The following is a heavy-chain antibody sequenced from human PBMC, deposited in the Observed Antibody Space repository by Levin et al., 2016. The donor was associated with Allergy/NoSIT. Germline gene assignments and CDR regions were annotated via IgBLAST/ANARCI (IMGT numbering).Heavy chain of an antibody. Sequence: GGSLRLSCQGSGYNFANYWIGWVRQLPGKGLEWMGIVYPGDSDTRYTPSFQGQVTVSADKSISTAYLQWSGLKASDSAMYYCARLGRGMGLWWFDHWGQGTLVTVSS. CDR2: VYPGDSDT. CDR1: GYNFANYW. J-gene: IGHJ5*02. V-gene: IGHV5-51*01. CDR3: ARLGRGMGLWWFDH. D-gene: IGHD3-10*01.